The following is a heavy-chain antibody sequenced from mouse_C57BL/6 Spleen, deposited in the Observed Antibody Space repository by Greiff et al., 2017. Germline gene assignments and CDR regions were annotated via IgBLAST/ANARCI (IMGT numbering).Heavy chain of an antibody. V-gene: IGHV1-26*01. CDR1: GYTFTDYY. Sequence: VQLQQSGPELVKPGASVKISCKASGYTFTDYYMNWVKQSHGKSLEWIGDINPNNGGTSYNQKFKGKATLTVDKSSSTAYMELRSLTSEDSAVYYCARENYDYVAWFAYWGQGTLVTVSA. J-gene: IGHJ3*01. D-gene: IGHD2-4*01. CDR3: ARENYDYVAWFAY. CDR2: INPNNGGT.